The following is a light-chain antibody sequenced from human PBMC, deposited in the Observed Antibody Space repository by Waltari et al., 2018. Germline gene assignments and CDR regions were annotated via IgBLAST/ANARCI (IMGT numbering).Light chain of an antibody. V-gene: IGKV3-20*01. J-gene: IGKJ4*01. CDR2: GAS. CDR1: QTVRTTY. Sequence: EIVLTQSPGTLSLSPGERATLSCRASQTVRTTYLDWYQQKPGQAPTLLIYGASSSATGIPYRFSGSGSGTDFSLTISSLEPEDFAVYYCQQYDISPLTFGGGTKVEIK. CDR3: QQYDISPLT.